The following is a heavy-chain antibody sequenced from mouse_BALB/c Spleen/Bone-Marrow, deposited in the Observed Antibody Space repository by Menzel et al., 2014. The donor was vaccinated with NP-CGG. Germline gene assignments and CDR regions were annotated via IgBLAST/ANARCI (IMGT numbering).Heavy chain of an antibody. CDR3: ARLNCDGNLVD. CDR2: INRASSTI. V-gene: IGHV4-1*02. Sequence: DVKLQESGGGLVQPGGSLKLSCAASGFDFSRYWMSWVRQAPGKGLEWIGEINRASSTINYTPSVKDKFTISRDNANNTLSLQMSKVRSKDTALYYCARLNCDGNLVDWGAGTTLTVSS. CDR1: GFDFSRYW. D-gene: IGHD1-2*01. J-gene: IGHJ2*01.